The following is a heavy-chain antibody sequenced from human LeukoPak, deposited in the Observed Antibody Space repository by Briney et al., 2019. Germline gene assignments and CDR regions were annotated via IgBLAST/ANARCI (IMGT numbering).Heavy chain of an antibody. CDR1: GGSLSSHY. D-gene: IGHD3-16*01. Sequence: TSETLSLTCNVSGGSLSSHYCSWIRQAPGKGLEWIGFIFSGGSTNYNPSLKSRVSISMGTSQNQFSLKLTSVTAADTAVYYCARGRGPLRVEFGDWGQGALVTVSS. CDR2: IFSGGST. CDR3: ARGRGPLRVEFGD. V-gene: IGHV4-4*09. J-gene: IGHJ4*02.